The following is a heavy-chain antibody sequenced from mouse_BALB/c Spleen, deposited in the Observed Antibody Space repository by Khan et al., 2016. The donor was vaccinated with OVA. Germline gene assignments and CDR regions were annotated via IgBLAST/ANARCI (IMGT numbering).Heavy chain of an antibody. V-gene: IGHV3-8*02. CDR2: ILYSGST. D-gene: IGHD2-14*01. CDR3: ASSTYRYAFAY. CDR1: GDSITSGY. Sequence: EVQLQESGPSLVKPSQTLSLTCSVTGDSITSGYWCWIRKFTGNNLEYMGYILYSGSTYDNPPLKSRISITRHNPQNQYYLQLNSVTTEDTATYYCASSTYRYAFAYWGQGTLVTVSA. J-gene: IGHJ3*01.